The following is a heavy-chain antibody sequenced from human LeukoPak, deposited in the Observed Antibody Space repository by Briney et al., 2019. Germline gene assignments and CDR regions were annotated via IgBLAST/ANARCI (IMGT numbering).Heavy chain of an antibody. V-gene: IGHV4-34*01. J-gene: IGHJ5*02. Sequence: SETLSLTCAVYGGSFSGYYWSWIRQPPGKGLEWIGEINHSGSTNYNPSLKSRVTISVDTSKNQFSLKLSSVTAADTAVYYCARDWTTVTTWFDWFDPWGQGTLVTVSP. CDR3: ARDWTTVTTWFDWFDP. CDR2: INHSGST. D-gene: IGHD4-17*01. CDR1: GGSFSGYY.